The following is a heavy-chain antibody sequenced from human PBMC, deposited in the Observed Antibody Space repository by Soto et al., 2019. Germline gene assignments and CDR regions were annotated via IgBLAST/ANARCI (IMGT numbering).Heavy chain of an antibody. CDR1: GFTFSQYG. Sequence: QVQLVESGGGVVPPGRSLRLSCVGSGFTFSQYGINWVRQAPGKGLEWVALIWWDGSYTFYGVSVKGRFTISRADSKSTAYLQMDRLRVDDSGLYSCARRIGDGIDNWGQGTLVTVSS. J-gene: IGHJ4*02. CDR3: ARRIGDGIDN. V-gene: IGHV3-33*01. CDR2: IWWDGSYT. D-gene: IGHD3-16*01.